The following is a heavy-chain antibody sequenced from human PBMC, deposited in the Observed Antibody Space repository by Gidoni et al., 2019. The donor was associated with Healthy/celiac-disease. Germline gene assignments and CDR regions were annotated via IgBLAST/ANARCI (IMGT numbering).Heavy chain of an antibody. V-gene: IGHV3-73*01. CDR1: GFTFSGSA. CDR2: IRSKANSYAT. D-gene: IGHD1-1*01. J-gene: IGHJ6*02. CDR3: NAATTPYYYYGMDV. Sequence: EVQLVESGGGLVQHGGSLKLSCAASGFTFSGSAMHWVRQASGKGLEWVGRIRSKANSYATAYAASVKGRFTISRDDSKNTAYLQMNSLKTEDTAVYYCNAATTPYYYYGMDVWGQGTTVTVSS.